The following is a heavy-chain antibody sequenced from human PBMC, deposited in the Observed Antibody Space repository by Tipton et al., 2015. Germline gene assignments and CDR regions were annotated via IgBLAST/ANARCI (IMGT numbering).Heavy chain of an antibody. D-gene: IGHD3-10*01. CDR3: ARDRGGFGDLMYYFDY. V-gene: IGHV3-20*04. Sequence: SLRLSCAASGLAFDDNGMSWVRQVPGKGLEWVAGITWNAGRTDYADSVKGRFTISRDNGKNLLYQQMNSLRVEDTALYYCARDRGGFGDLMYYFDYWGQGTLVAVSS. J-gene: IGHJ4*02. CDR1: GLAFDDNG. CDR2: ITWNAGRT.